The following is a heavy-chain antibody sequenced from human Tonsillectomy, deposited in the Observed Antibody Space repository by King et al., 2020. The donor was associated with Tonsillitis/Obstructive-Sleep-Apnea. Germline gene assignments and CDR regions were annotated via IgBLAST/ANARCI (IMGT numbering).Heavy chain of an antibody. CDR2: ISYDGSNK. CDR3: AKAPSPYYGSGDDY. J-gene: IGHJ4*02. Sequence: VQLVESGGGVVQPGRSLRLSCAASGFTFSSYGMHWVRQAPGKGLEWVAVISYDGSNKYYADSVKGRFTISRDNSKNTLYLQMNSLRAEDTAVYYCAKAPSPYYGSGDDYWGQGTLVTVSS. D-gene: IGHD3-10*01. CDR1: GFTFSSYG. V-gene: IGHV3-30*18.